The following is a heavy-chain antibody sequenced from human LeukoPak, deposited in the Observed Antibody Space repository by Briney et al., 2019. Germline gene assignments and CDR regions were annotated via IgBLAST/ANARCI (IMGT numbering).Heavy chain of an antibody. D-gene: IGHD3-3*01. J-gene: IGHJ3*02. V-gene: IGHV4-61*02. CDR1: GGSISSGSYY. CDR3: ARDSPNYDFWSGYSIRDAFDI. CDR2: IYTSGST. Sequence: SQTLSLTCTVSGGSISSGSYYWSWIRQPAGKGLEWIGRIYTSGSTNYNPSLKSRVTISVDTSKNQFSLKLSSVTAADTAVYYCARDSPNYDFWSGYSIRDAFDIWGQGTMVTVSS.